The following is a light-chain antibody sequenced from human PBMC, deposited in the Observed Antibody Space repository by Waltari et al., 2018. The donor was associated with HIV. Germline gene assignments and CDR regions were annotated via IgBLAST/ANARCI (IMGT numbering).Light chain of an antibody. J-gene: IGLJ1*01. CDR1: SSHIGSYNL. CDR3: YSYAGSRTGYV. Sequence: QSALTPPASVSGSPGQSITISCTGTSSHIGSYNLVSWYQQLPVKAPRLIIYAGSKRPSGVSNRFSGSKSGNTASLTISGLQAEDEADYYCYSYAGSRTGYVFGTGSKVSVL. CDR2: AGS. V-gene: IGLV2-23*01.